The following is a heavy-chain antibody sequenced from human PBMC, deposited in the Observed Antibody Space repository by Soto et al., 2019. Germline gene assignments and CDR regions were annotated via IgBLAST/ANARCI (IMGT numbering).Heavy chain of an antibody. Sequence: QVQLVQSGAEVKKPGSSVKVSCKASGGTFSSYAISWVRQAPGQGLEWMGGIIPIFGTANYAQKFQGRVTITADDSTRKAYMDLNSLRSEDTAVYYCASNPIRHTVTGHNWFYPWGQGTLVTVSS. CDR1: GGTFSSYA. V-gene: IGHV1-69*12. J-gene: IGHJ5*02. CDR2: IIPIFGTA. D-gene: IGHD4-17*01. CDR3: ASNPIRHTVTGHNWFYP.